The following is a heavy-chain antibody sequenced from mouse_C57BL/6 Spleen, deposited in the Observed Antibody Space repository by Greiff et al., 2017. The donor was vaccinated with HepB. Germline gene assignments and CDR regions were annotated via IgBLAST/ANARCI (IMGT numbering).Heavy chain of an antibody. D-gene: IGHD2-1*01. V-gene: IGHV1-64*01. CDR2: IHPNSGST. Sequence: QVQLKQPGAELVKPGASVKLSCKASGYTFTSYWMHWVKQRPGQGLEWIGMIHPNSGSTNYNEKFKSKATLTVDKSSSTAYMQLSSLTSEDSAVYYCARSEGNNGGDDFDYWGQGTTLTVSS. J-gene: IGHJ2*01. CDR3: ARSEGNNGGDDFDY. CDR1: GYTFTSYW.